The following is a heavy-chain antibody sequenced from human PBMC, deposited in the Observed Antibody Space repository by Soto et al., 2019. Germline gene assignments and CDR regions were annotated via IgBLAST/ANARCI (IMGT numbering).Heavy chain of an antibody. CDR1: GGSISSYY. V-gene: IGHV4-59*01. J-gene: IGHJ5*02. Sequence: SETLSLTCTVSGGSISSYYWSWIRQPPGKGLEWIGYIYYSGSTNYNPSLKSRVTISVDTSKIQFSLKLSSVTAADTAVYYCARDRPLGWFDPWGQGTLVTVSS. CDR3: ARDRPLGWFDP. CDR2: IYYSGST.